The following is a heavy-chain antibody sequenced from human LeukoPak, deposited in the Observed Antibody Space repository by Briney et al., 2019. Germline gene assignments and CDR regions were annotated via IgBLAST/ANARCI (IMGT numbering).Heavy chain of an antibody. CDR1: GGSISSYY. D-gene: IGHD3-9*01. J-gene: IGHJ6*02. V-gene: IGHV4-59*12. CDR2: IYYSGST. Sequence: PSETLSLTCTVSGGSISSYYWSWIRQPPGKGLEWIGYIYYSGSTYYNPSLKSRVTISVDTSKNQFSLKLSSVTAADTAVYYCARDHYDTTVYYYYGMDVWGQGTTVTVSS. CDR3: ARDHYDTTVYYYYGMDV.